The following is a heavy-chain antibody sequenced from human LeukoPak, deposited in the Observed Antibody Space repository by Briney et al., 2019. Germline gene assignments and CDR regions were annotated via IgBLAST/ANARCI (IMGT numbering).Heavy chain of an antibody. V-gene: IGHV1-2*02. CDR2: INVNRGGT. Sequence: ASLKVSCKASGHTFTDYYMHWVRQAPGQGLEWMGWINVNRGGTNYAQRFQGRVTMTRDTSITTAYMELSRLKSDDTAVYYCARRYCSSTSCYYFDYWGQGTLVTVSS. CDR1: GHTFTDYY. D-gene: IGHD2-2*01. CDR3: ARRYCSSTSCYYFDY. J-gene: IGHJ4*02.